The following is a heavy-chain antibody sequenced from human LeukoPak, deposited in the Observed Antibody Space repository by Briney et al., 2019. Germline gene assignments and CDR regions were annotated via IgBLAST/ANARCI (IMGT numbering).Heavy chain of an antibody. CDR1: GFTFTNHY. CDR2: TTNTPNAYTT. V-gene: IGHV3-72*01. Sequence: PGGSLRLSCAASGFTFTNHYMDWVRQAPGMGLEWIARTTNTPNAYTTAYAASVRGRLTVSRDDSKSLLHLQMSGLKTDDTAVYYCGRDTATAIDYWGRGTLVTVSS. CDR3: GRDTATAIDY. J-gene: IGHJ4*02. D-gene: IGHD5-18*01.